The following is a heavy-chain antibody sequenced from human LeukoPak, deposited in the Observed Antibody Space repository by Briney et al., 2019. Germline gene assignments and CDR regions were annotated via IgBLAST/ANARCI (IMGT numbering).Heavy chain of an antibody. CDR2: ISAYNGNT. V-gene: IGHV1-18*01. J-gene: IGHJ5*02. CDR1: GYTFTSYG. Sequence: GASVKVSCKASGYTFTSYGICWVRQAPGQGLEWMGWISAYNGNTNYAQKLQGRVTMTTDTSTSTAYMELRSLRSDDTAVYYCARDRVAVAGTDWFDPWGQGTLVAVSS. CDR3: ARDRVAVAGTDWFDP. D-gene: IGHD6-19*01.